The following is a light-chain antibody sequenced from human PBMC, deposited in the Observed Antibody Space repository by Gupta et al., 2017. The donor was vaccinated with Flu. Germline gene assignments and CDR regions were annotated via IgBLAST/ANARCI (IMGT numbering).Light chain of an antibody. CDR3: QQKHISPVT. CDR2: NKS. CDR1: QKIISY. V-gene: IGKV1-39*01. Sequence: PSSLFSSVGDRVTIPCRARQKIISYLYWYQQKPEDAPQRLISNKSSRKSGVPSRFSGSGCGTDFTLTISSRQPEEFATYYCQQKHISPVTFGQGTXVEIK. J-gene: IGKJ1*01.